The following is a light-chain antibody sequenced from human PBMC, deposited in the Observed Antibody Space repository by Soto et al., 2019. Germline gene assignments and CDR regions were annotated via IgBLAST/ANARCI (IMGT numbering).Light chain of an antibody. J-gene: IGKJ1*01. CDR1: QSVSSSY. CDR2: GTS. CDR3: QQYGSSSWT. V-gene: IGKV3-20*01. Sequence: EILLTQSPGTLSLSPGERATISCRASQSVSSSYLAWYQQKPGQAPRLLIYGTSSRATAIPDRFSGSGSGTDFTLTISRLEPEDFAVYYCQQYGSSSWTFGQGTKV.